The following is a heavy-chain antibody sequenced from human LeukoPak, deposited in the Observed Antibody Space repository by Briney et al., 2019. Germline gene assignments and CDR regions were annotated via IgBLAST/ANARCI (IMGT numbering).Heavy chain of an antibody. J-gene: IGHJ4*02. CDR2: IYYSGST. Sequence: SGPTLVKPSQTLSLTCTVSGGSISSGGYYWSWIRQHPGKGLEWIGYIYYSGSTYYNPSLKSRVTISVDTSKNQFSLKLSSVTAADTAVYYCAKTRPMVRGVIIGSLGYWGQGTLVTVSS. CDR3: AKTRPMVRGVIIGSLGY. V-gene: IGHV4-31*03. CDR1: GGSISSGGYY. D-gene: IGHD3-10*01.